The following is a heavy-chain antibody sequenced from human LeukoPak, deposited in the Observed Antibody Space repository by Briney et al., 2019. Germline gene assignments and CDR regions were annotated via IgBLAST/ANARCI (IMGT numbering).Heavy chain of an antibody. D-gene: IGHD6-13*01. V-gene: IGHV3-23*01. Sequence: GGALRLSFSASGFTFSRSAMSWVGQAAGKGLEWVSGICGWGGDTYYTDSVQGRFTISRDNSKTTLYPQMNSLRAEDTAVFYCAKATTISAAGSHFVYSGQRNPGSVSS. CDR1: GFTFSRSA. CDR3: AKATTISAAGSHFVY. J-gene: IGHJ4*02. CDR2: ICGWGGDT.